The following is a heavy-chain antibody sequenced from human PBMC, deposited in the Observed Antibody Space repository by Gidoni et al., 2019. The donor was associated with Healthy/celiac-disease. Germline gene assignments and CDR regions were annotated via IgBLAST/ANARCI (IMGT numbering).Heavy chain of an antibody. V-gene: IGHV4-39*01. CDR2: IYYSGTT. CDR3: ARGRDDSGGYFLLEY. Sequence: QLQLQTSGPGLLKPSEALSLTCTVSGCSISSGSYYWGWIRQPPGKGLEWLGSIYYSGTTYGNPALKSRGTISVDASKSPFFLKLSSVTAADAAVYYCARGRDDSGGYFLLEYWDRGTLVTVSS. D-gene: IGHD3-22*01. CDR1: GCSISSGSYY. J-gene: IGHJ4*02.